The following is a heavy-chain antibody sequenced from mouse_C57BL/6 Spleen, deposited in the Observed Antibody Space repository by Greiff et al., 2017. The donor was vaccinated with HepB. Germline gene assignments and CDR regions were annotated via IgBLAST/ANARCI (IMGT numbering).Heavy chain of an antibody. CDR1: GFTFSSYT. J-gene: IGHJ3*01. CDR3: ARHPLYDYDVAWFAY. D-gene: IGHD2-4*01. CDR2: ISGGGGNT. Sequence: EVQLQESGGGLVKPGGSLKLSCAASGFTFSSYTMSWVRQTPEKRLEWVATISGGGGNTYYPDSVKGRFTISRDNAKNTLYLQMSSLRSEDTALYYCARHPLYDYDVAWFAYWGQGTLVTVSA. V-gene: IGHV5-9*01.